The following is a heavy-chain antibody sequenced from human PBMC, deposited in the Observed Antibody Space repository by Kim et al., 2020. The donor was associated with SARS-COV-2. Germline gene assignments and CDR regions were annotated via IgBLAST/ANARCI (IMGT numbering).Heavy chain of an antibody. CDR2: IYYSGST. CDR3: ARVYYDFWSGYYPPSYGMDV. V-gene: IGHV4-59*13. Sequence: SETLSLTCTVSGGSISSYYWSWIRQPPGKGLEWIGYIYYSGSTNYNPSLKSRVTISVDTSKNQFSLKLSCVTAADTAVYYCARVYYDFWSGYYPPSYGMDVWGQGTTVTVSS. CDR1: GGSISSYY. D-gene: IGHD3-3*01. J-gene: IGHJ6*02.